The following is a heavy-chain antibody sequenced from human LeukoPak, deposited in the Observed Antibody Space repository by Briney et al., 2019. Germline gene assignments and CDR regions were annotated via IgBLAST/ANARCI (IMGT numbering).Heavy chain of an antibody. CDR3: AKDLYAYYDSSGYSAHAFDI. V-gene: IGHV3-23*01. CDR2: ISGSGGST. J-gene: IGHJ3*02. Sequence: GGSLRLSWAASGFTFSSYAMSWFRQAPGKGLEWVSAISGSGGSTYYADSVKGRFTISRDNSKNTLYLQMNSLRAEDTAVYYCAKDLYAYYDSSGYSAHAFDIWGQGTMVTVSS. D-gene: IGHD3-22*01. CDR1: GFTFSSYA.